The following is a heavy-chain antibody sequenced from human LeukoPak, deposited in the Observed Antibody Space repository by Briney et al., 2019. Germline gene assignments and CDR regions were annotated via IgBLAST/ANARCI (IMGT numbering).Heavy chain of an antibody. V-gene: IGHV4-4*07. D-gene: IGHD6-19*01. CDR1: GGSISSYY. J-gene: IGHJ5*02. CDR3: ARASSGWSRGRSWFDP. Sequence: TSETLSLTCTVSGGSISSYYWSWIRQPAGKGLGWIGRIYTSGSTNYNPSLKSRVTMSVDTSKNQFSLKLSSVTAADTAVYYCARASSGWSRGRSWFDPWGQGTLVTVSS. CDR2: IYTSGST.